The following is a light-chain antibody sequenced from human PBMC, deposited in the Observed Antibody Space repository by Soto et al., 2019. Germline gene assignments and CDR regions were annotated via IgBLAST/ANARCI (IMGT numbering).Light chain of an antibody. CDR2: GAS. V-gene: IGKV3D-15*01. CDR1: QNIDNN. CDR3: QQYNNWPPLT. Sequence: EIVMTQSPATLSVSPGDRVTLSCRASQNIDNNLAWYQQRPGQPPRLLIYGASTRANGIPARFSGSGSGTAFTITISSLQSEDFAVYCCQQYNNWPPLTLGGGTKVEIK. J-gene: IGKJ4*01.